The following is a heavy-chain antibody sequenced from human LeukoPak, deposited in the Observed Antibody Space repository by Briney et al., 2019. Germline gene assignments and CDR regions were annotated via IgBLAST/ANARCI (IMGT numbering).Heavy chain of an antibody. V-gene: IGHV3-48*01. Sequence: PGGSLRLSCAASGFAFNTYSMNWVRQAPGKGLEWLSFISSSSSTIYYADSVKGRFTISRDNAKNSLYLQMNSLGAEDTALYYCARDRGYYFDYWGQGTLVTVSS. CDR2: ISSSSSTI. CDR3: ARDRGYYFDY. J-gene: IGHJ4*02. CDR1: GFAFNTYS. D-gene: IGHD3-10*01.